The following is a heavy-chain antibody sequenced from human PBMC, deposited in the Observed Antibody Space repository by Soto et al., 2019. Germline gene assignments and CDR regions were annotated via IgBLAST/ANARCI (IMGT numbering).Heavy chain of an antibody. Sequence: GGSLRLSCAASGFTFSSYGMHWVRQAPGKGLEWVAVIWYDGSNKYYADSVKGRFTISRDNSKNTLYLQMNSLRAEDTAVYYCARDGGRYDFWSGYYAYNWFDPWGQGTLVTVSS. CDR3: ARDGGRYDFWSGYYAYNWFDP. CDR1: GFTFSSYG. V-gene: IGHV3-33*01. J-gene: IGHJ5*02. CDR2: IWYDGSNK. D-gene: IGHD3-3*01.